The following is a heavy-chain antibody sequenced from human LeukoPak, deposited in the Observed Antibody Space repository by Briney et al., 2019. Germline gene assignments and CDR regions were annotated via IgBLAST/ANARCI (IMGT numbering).Heavy chain of an antibody. V-gene: IGHV4-31*03. J-gene: IGHJ4*02. CDR1: GGSISSGGYY. D-gene: IGHD3-10*01. CDR3: ARCRDDFYGSGSYFFDY. CDR2: IYYSGST. Sequence: PSQTLSLTCTVSGGSISSGGYYWSWIRQHPGKGLEWIGYIYYSGSTYYNPSLKSRVTISVDTSKNQFSLKLGSVTAADTAVYYCARCRDDFYGSGSYFFDYWGQGTLVTVSS.